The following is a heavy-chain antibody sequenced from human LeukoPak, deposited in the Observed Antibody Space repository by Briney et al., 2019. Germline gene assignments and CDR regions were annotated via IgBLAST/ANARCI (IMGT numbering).Heavy chain of an antibody. J-gene: IGHJ4*02. D-gene: IGHD1-26*01. V-gene: IGHV4-59*01. Sequence: KPSETLPLTCTVSGGSISSYYWSWIRQPPGKGLEWIGYIYYSGSTNYNPSLKSRVTISVDTSKNQFSLKLSSVTAADTAVYYCARARSDSGRFDSWGQGTLVTVSS. CDR2: IYYSGST. CDR1: GGSISSYY. CDR3: ARARSDSGRFDS.